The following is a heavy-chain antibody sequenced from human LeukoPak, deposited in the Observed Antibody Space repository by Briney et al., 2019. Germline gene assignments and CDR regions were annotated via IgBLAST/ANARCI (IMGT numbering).Heavy chain of an antibody. CDR1: GFTFSSYG. V-gene: IGHV3-30*18. CDR3: AKGYHNFYYYGMDV. CDR2: ISYDGSNK. J-gene: IGHJ6*02. D-gene: IGHD1-20*01. Sequence: PGRSLRLSCVASGFTFSSYGMHWVRQGPGKGLEWVAVISYDGSNKYYADSVKGRFTISRDNSKNTLYLQMNSMRAEDTAVYYCAKGYHNFYYYGMDVWGQGTTVTGSS.